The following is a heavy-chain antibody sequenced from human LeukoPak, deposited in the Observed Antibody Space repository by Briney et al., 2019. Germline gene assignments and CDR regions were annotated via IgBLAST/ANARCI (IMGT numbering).Heavy chain of an antibody. V-gene: IGHV3-66*01. CDR1: GFTFSSYW. CDR3: ARDRRGEGAFDI. J-gene: IGHJ3*02. CDR2: IYSGGST. D-gene: IGHD3-16*01. Sequence: GGSLRLSCAASGFTFSSYWMSWVRKAPGKGLEWVSVIYSGGSTYYADSVKGRFTISRDNSKNTLYLQMNSLRAEDTAVYYCARDRRGEGAFDIWGQGTMVTVSS.